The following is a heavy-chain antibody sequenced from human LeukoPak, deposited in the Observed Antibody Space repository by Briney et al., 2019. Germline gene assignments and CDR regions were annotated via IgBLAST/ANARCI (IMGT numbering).Heavy chain of an antibody. CDR3: ARGWGQDSLSRETYYFDY. D-gene: IGHD2-15*01. CDR1: GYSFTSYW. Sequence: GESLKISCKGSGYSFTSYWIGWVRQMPGKGLEWMGIIYPGDSDTRYSPSFQGQVTISADKSISTAYLQWSSLKASDTAMYYCARGWGQDSLSRETYYFDYWGQGTLVTVSS. CDR2: IYPGDSDT. J-gene: IGHJ4*02. V-gene: IGHV5-51*01.